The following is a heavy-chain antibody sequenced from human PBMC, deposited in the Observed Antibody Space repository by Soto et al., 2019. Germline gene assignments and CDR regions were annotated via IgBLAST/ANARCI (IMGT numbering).Heavy chain of an antibody. CDR1: GGTFSSYA. Sequence: GASVKVSCKASGGTFSSYAISWVRQAPGQGLEWMGGIIPIFGTANYAQKFQGRVTITADESTCTAYMELSSLRSEDTAVYYCARVRASSSSWYYFDYWGQGTLVTVSS. CDR3: ARVRASSSSWYYFDY. J-gene: IGHJ4*02. D-gene: IGHD6-13*01. CDR2: IIPIFGTA. V-gene: IGHV1-69*13.